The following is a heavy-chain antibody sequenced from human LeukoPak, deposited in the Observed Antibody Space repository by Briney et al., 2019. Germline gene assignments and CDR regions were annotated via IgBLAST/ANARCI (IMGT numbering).Heavy chain of an antibody. J-gene: IGHJ4*02. CDR3: ARDSNMVRGVITNSNIDY. CDR2: ISAYNGNT. D-gene: IGHD3-10*01. Sequence: ASVKVFCKASGYTFTSYGISWVRQAPGQGLEWMGWISAYNGNTNYAQKLQGRVTMTTDTSTSTAYMELRSLRSDDTAVYYCARDSNMVRGVITNSNIDYWGQGTLVTVSS. CDR1: GYTFTSYG. V-gene: IGHV1-18*01.